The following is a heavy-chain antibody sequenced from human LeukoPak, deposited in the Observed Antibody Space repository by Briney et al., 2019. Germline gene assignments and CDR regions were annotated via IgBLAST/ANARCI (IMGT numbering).Heavy chain of an antibody. V-gene: IGHV3-30*04. J-gene: IGHJ4*02. CDR2: ISYDGSNK. CDR3: ARDPHDSSVFHSLSFDY. Sequence: GGSLRLSCAASGFTFSSYAMHWVRQAPGKGLEWVAVISYDGSNKYYADSVKGRFTISRDNAKNSLYLQMNSLRAEDTAVYYCARDPHDSSVFHSLSFDYWGQGTLVTVSS. D-gene: IGHD3-22*01. CDR1: GFTFSSYA.